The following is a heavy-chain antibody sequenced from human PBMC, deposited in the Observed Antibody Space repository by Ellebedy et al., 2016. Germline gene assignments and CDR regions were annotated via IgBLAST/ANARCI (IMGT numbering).Heavy chain of an antibody. CDR3: ARQGYYDSSGPDY. CDR1: GYSFTSYW. Sequence: GGSLRLXXKGSGYSFTSYWISWVRQMPGKGLEWMGRIDPSDSYTNYSPSFQGHVTISADKSISTAYLQWSSLKASDTAMYYCARQGYYDSSGPDYWGQGTLVTVSS. D-gene: IGHD3-22*01. V-gene: IGHV5-10-1*01. J-gene: IGHJ4*02. CDR2: IDPSDSYT.